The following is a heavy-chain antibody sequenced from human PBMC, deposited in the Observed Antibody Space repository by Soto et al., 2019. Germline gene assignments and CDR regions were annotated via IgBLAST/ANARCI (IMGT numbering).Heavy chain of an antibody. J-gene: IGHJ4*02. V-gene: IGHV1-69*08. CDR3: AREEYYYGSGAVFDF. D-gene: IGHD3-10*01. Sequence: QVQLVQSGAEVKKPGSSVKVSCKASGGTFSSYTISWVRQAPGQGLEWMGRIIPILGIANYAQKFKGRVTITAHKSTSTAYLELGSLRSEDTAVYYCAREEYYYGSGAVFDFWGQGSLVTVSS. CDR1: GGTFSSYT. CDR2: IIPILGIA.